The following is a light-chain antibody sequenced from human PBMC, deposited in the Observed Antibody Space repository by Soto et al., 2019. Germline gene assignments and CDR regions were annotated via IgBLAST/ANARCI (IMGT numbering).Light chain of an antibody. CDR1: QSVTSNY. V-gene: IGKV3-20*01. Sequence: VMTQSPGTLSLSPGERATLSCRASQSVTSNYLAWYQQKPGQATRLLIFGASIRDTGIPDRVSGSGSGTDFTLTISRLEPEDFAVYHCQQYGSSPTTFGQGTKVDIK. CDR2: GAS. J-gene: IGKJ1*01. CDR3: QQYGSSPTT.